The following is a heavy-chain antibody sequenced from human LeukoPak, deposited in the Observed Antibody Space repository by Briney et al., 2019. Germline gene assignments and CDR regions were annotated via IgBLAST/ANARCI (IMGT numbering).Heavy chain of an antibody. CDR1: GFTFSSYA. J-gene: IGHJ6*02. V-gene: IGHV3-23*01. Sequence: GGSLRLSCAASGFTFSSYAMSWVRQAPGKGLEWASVISGSDGSTYYADSVKGRFTISRDNSKNTLYLQMNSLRAEDTAVYYCAKDKKYYDSSGSPYYYYGMDVWGQGTTVTVTS. CDR2: ISGSDGST. CDR3: AKDKKYYDSSGSPYYYYGMDV. D-gene: IGHD3-22*01.